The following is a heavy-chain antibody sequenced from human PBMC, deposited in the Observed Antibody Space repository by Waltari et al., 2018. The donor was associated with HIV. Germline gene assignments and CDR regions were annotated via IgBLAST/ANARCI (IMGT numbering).Heavy chain of an antibody. Sequence: APGKGLEWVALISYDGRNKYYVDSVKGRFTISRDNSKNTLHLQMNSLRPEDTAVYYCAKDRVFYYGSGSPLPGYYYGMDVWGQGTTVTVSS. D-gene: IGHD3-10*01. V-gene: IGHV3-30*18. J-gene: IGHJ6*02. CDR3: AKDRVFYYGSGSPLPGYYYGMDV. CDR2: ISYDGRNK.